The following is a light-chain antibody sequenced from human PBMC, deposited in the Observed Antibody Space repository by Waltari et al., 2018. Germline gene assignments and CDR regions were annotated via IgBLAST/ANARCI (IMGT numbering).Light chain of an antibody. CDR3: QQRRSWPLT. V-gene: IGKV3-11*01. Sequence: EIVLTQSPATLSLSPGERATLSCRASHSVDWYLAWYQQRPGQHPRLRIYDTSNRAPGIPARFSGSGSDTDFTLTISSLEPEDFAVYYCQQRRSWPLTFGGGTKVEIE. CDR1: HSVDWY. CDR2: DTS. J-gene: IGKJ4*01.